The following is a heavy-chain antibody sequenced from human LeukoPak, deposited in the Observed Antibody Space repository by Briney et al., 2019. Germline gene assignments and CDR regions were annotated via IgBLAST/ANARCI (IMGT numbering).Heavy chain of an antibody. CDR1: GYTFTSYD. CDR3: VRGKYCGGDCYSLDY. V-gene: IGHV1-8*01. Sequence: ASVKVSCKASGYTFTSYDINWVRQATGQGFEWMGWMNPNSGNTGYAQKFQGRVTMTRNTSISTAYMELSSLRSEDTAVYYCVRGKYCGGDCYSLDYWGQGTLVTVSS. CDR2: MNPNSGNT. J-gene: IGHJ4*02. D-gene: IGHD2-21*02.